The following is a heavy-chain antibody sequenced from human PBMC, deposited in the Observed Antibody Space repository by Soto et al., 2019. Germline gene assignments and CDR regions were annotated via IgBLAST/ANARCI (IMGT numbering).Heavy chain of an antibody. V-gene: IGHV3-74*01. D-gene: IGHD1-7*01. J-gene: IGHJ5*01. CDR2: INGDGSST. CDR1: GFTFSSHW. CDR3: AGSPGLSRISGTTLGA. Sequence: GGSLRLSCAASGFTFSSHWMHWVRQAPGKGLVWVSRINGDGSSTSYADSVKGRFTISGDNAKNMLYLQVNSLRADDTAVYYCAGSPGLSRISGTTLGAWGQRTLVTVSS.